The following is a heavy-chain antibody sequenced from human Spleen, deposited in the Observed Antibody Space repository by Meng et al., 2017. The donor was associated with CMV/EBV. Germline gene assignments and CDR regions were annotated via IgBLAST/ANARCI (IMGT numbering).Heavy chain of an antibody. D-gene: IGHD3-22*01. CDR3: ARDLSSDSSGYYPHGAFDI. CDR2: IYYSGST. J-gene: IGHJ3*02. V-gene: IGHV4-31*03. CDR1: GGSISSGGYY. Sequence: LRLSCTVSGGSISSGGYYWSWIRQHPGKGLEWIGYIYYSGSTYYNPSLKSRVTISVDTSKNQFSLKLSSVTAADTAVYYCARDLSSDSSGYYPHGAFDIWGQGTMVTVSS.